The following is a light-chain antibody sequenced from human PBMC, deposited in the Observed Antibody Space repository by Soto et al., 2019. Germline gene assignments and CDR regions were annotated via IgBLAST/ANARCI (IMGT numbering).Light chain of an antibody. Sequence: DIVMTQSPDSLAVSLGERATINCKSCHIVLFRSNNKNHIAWFQQKPGQPPRLLIYWASTRESGVPDRFSGSGSGTDFTLTISSLQAEDVAVYFCQQYYTTPRTFGQGTKVDI. CDR3: QQYYTTPRT. CDR1: HIVLFRSNNKNH. V-gene: IGKV4-1*01. J-gene: IGKJ1*01. CDR2: WAS.